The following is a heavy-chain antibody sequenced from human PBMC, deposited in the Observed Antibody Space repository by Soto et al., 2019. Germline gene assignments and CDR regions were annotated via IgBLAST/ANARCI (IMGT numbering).Heavy chain of an antibody. Sequence: QVQLVQSGAEVKKPGSSVKVSCKASGGTFSSYTISWVRQAPGQGLEWMGRIIPILGIANYAQKFQGRVTITADKSTSTAYMELSSLRSEDTAVYYCARESTIVRGVPLICYYYYMDVWGKETTVTVSS. J-gene: IGHJ6*03. CDR2: IIPILGIA. D-gene: IGHD3-10*01. V-gene: IGHV1-69*08. CDR1: GGTFSSYT. CDR3: ARESTIVRGVPLICYYYYMDV.